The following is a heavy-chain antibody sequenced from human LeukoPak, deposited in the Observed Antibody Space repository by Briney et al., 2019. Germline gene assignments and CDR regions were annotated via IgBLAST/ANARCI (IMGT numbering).Heavy chain of an antibody. CDR1: GFMFSSST. CDR3: VKGDAREY. V-gene: IGHV3-21*01. J-gene: IGHJ4*02. Sequence: GGSLRLSCVGSGFMFSSSTMNWVRQAPGKGLEWVSSISDSGRTVHYVDSLKGRFTISRDNAKSSLYLQMNSLGVEDAAVYYCVKGDAREYWGQGTLVTVSS. CDR2: ISDSGRTV. D-gene: IGHD5-24*01.